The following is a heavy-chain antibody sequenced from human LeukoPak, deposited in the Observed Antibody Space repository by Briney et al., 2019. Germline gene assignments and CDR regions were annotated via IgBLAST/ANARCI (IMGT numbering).Heavy chain of an antibody. CDR1: GFTFTNYD. Sequence: GASVKVSCKASGFTFTNYDINWMRQATGQGLEWMGWMNPKSGSAGYAQKFQGRVTMTRNTSISTAYMELSGLRSEDTAIYYCARNLDLSGYYMWFDPWGQGTLVTVSS. D-gene: IGHD3-3*01. V-gene: IGHV1-8*01. CDR2: MNPKSGSA. CDR3: ARNLDLSGYYMWFDP. J-gene: IGHJ5*02.